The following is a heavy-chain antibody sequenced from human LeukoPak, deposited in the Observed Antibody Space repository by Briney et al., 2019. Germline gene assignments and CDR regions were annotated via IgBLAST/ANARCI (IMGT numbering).Heavy chain of an antibody. J-gene: IGHJ5*02. CDR3: ARDRWFDP. V-gene: IGHV4-59*01. CDR2: IYYSGST. CDR1: GGSISGYY. Sequence: ETLSLTCTVSGGSISGYYWGWIRQPPGKGLEWIGYIYYSGSTNYNPSLKSRVTISLDTSKNQFPLKLTSVTAADTAVYYCARDRWFDPWGQGTLVTVSS.